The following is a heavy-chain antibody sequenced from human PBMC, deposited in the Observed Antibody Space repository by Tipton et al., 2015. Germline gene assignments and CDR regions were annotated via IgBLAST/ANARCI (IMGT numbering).Heavy chain of an antibody. Sequence: TLSLTCTVSHGSINFSYWSWMRQPPGKGLEWIGSIFYRGSTNYNPSLKSRVTMSVDTSKRQFSLKLSSVTAADTAIYYCARDGSYSYDDSGSCCLDLWGRGTLVTVSS. D-gene: IGHD3-22*01. V-gene: IGHV4-59*01. CDR2: IFYRGST. CDR3: ARDGSYSYDDSGSCCLDL. J-gene: IGHJ2*01. CDR1: HGSINFSY.